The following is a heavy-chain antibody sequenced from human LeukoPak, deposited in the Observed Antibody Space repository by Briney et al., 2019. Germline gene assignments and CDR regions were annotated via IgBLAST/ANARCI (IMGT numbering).Heavy chain of an antibody. Sequence: GGSLRLSCTASRFTFNSYNMNWVRQAPGKGLEWVSYIKSSSTTIYYADSVKGRFTISRDNAKNSLYLQMNSLRAEDTAVYYCARAPDTAMAPFDYWGQGTLVTVSS. D-gene: IGHD5-18*01. CDR1: RFTFNSYN. J-gene: IGHJ4*02. CDR3: ARAPDTAMAPFDY. V-gene: IGHV3-48*01. CDR2: IKSSSTTI.